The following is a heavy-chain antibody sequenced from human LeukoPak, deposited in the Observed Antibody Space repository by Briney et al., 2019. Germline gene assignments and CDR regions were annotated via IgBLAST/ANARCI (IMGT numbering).Heavy chain of an antibody. D-gene: IGHD6-13*01. V-gene: IGHV3-30-3*01. CDR1: GFTFSSYA. CDR2: ISYDGSKK. CDR3: ARDSVFSSSWHFDY. J-gene: IGHJ4*02. Sequence: HAGGSLRLSCAASGFTFSSYAMHWVRQAPGKGLEWVAVISYDGSKKYYADSVKGRFTISRDNSKNTLYLQMNSLRAEDTAVYYCARDSVFSSSWHFDYWGQGTLVTVSS.